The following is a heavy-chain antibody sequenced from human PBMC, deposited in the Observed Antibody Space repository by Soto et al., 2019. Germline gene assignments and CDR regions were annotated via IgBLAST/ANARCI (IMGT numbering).Heavy chain of an antibody. CDR3: ARSPAPLIVAKIDDAFDI. V-gene: IGHV3-33*01. J-gene: IGHJ3*02. CDR2: IWYDGSNK. Sequence: SGGSLRLSCAASGFTFSSYGMHWVRQAPGKGLEWVAVIWYDGSNKYYADSVKGRFTISRDNSKNTLYLQMNSLRAEDTAVYYCARSPAPLIVAKIDDAFDIWGQGTMVTVS. CDR1: GFTFSSYG. D-gene: IGHD5-12*01.